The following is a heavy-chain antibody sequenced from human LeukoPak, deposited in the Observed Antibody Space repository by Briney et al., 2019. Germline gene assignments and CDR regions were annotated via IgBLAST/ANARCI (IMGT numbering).Heavy chain of an antibody. V-gene: IGHV3-30-3*01. J-gene: IGHJ3*02. Sequence: PGRSLRLSCAASGFTFSSYAMHWVRQAPGKGLELVAVISYDGSNKYYADSVKGRFTISRDNSKNTLYLQMNSLRAEDTAVYYCARERLLRAFDIWGQGTMVTVSS. CDR3: ARERLLRAFDI. CDR2: ISYDGSNK. D-gene: IGHD2-21*02. CDR1: GFTFSSYA.